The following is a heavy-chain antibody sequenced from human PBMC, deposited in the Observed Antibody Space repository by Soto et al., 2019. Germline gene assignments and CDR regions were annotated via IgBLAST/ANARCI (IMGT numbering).Heavy chain of an antibody. J-gene: IGHJ3*02. Sequence: ETLSLTCAASGGSFSAYYWSWIRQPPGRGLEWIGEINHNGNSNYNPALESRVTISVDTSKNQFSLKLSSVTAADTAVYYCAREPSPRGLAFDIWGQGTMVTVSS. CDR1: GGSFSAYY. CDR3: AREPSPRGLAFDI. CDR2: INHNGNS. V-gene: IGHV4-34*01.